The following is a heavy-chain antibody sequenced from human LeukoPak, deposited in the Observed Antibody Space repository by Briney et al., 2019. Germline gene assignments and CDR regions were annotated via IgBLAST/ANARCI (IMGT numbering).Heavy chain of an antibody. Sequence: ASLKVSCMPSRYTLISYFMHWGRQDPRQELEWMGIINPSGGSTSYAQKFQGRVTMTRDTSTSTVCMELSSLRSEDTAVYYCARDSGIVVVPAAPPGDYWGQGTLVTVSS. CDR2: INPSGGST. CDR1: RYTLISYF. J-gene: IGHJ4*02. D-gene: IGHD2-2*01. V-gene: IGHV1-46*01. CDR3: ARDSGIVVVPAAPPGDY.